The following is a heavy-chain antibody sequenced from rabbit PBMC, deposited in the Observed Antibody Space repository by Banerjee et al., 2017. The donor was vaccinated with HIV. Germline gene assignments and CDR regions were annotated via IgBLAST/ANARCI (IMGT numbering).Heavy chain of an antibody. D-gene: IGHD4-1*01. Sequence: QEQLEESGGDLVKPEGSLTLTCTASGFSFSSSYWICWVRQAPGKGLEWIACIYTAGSDSTYYASWVNGRFSISRSTSLNTVTLQMTSLTAADTATYFCARDITWGDWDLWGPGTLVTVS. CDR2: IYTAGSDST. CDR3: ARDITWGDWDL. V-gene: IGHV1S45*01. J-gene: IGHJ6*01. CDR1: GFSFSSSYW.